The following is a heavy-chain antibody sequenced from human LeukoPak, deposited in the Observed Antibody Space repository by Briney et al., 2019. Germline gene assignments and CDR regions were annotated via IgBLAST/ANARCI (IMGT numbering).Heavy chain of an antibody. J-gene: IGHJ4*02. Sequence: GESLKISCKGSGYSFTSYWIGWVRQMPGKGLEWMGIIYPGDSDTRYSPSFQGQVTISADKSISTAYMELSRLRSDDTAVYYCARGVQDYSNELRFPEGDYWGQGTLVTVSS. CDR1: GYSFTSYW. CDR2: IYPGDSDT. CDR3: ARGVQDYSNELRFPEGDY. D-gene: IGHD4-11*01. V-gene: IGHV5-51*01.